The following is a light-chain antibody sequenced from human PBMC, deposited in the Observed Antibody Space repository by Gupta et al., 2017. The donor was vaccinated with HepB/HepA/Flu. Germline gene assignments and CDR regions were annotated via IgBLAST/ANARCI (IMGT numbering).Light chain of an antibody. CDR1: AFPRKY. V-gene: IGLV3-10*01. J-gene: IGLJ3*02. CDR2: EDS. CDR3: YSTDNTDNHRV. Sequence: SSELTQPPPGSVSPGQTAGTTCFGDAFPRKYAYWYQQKSGQAPVLVIYEDSKRPSGIRERFSGSKSGTRATLTISGAQVDDEADYYCYSTDNTDNHRVFGGGTKLTVL.